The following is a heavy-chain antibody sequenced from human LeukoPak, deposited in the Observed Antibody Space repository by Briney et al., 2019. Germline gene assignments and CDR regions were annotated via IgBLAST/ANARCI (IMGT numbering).Heavy chain of an antibody. CDR3: ARDDAWLRFGE. Sequence: GGSLRLSCAASGFTFSNYAMNWVRQAPGKGLEWVSAVSGSGGTTYYTDSVKGRFTISRDNSKTMLYLEVISLTAEDTAVYYCARDDAWLRFGEWSQGTLVTVSS. CDR1: GFTFSNYA. D-gene: IGHD3-10*01. V-gene: IGHV3-23*01. CDR2: VSGSGGTT. J-gene: IGHJ4*02.